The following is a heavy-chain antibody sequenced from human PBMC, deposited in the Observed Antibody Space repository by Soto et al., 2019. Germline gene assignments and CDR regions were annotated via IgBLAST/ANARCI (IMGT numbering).Heavy chain of an antibody. V-gene: IGHV3-21*01. J-gene: IGHJ4*02. CDR3: ARVRYYDILTGYYPFDY. CDR1: GFTFSSYS. Sequence: GGSLRLSCAASGFTFSSYSMNWVRQAPGKGLEWVSSISSSSSYIYYADSVKGRFTISRDNAKNSLYLQMNSLRAEDTAVYYCARVRYYDILTGYYPFDYWGQGTLVTVSS. CDR2: ISSSSSYI. D-gene: IGHD3-9*01.